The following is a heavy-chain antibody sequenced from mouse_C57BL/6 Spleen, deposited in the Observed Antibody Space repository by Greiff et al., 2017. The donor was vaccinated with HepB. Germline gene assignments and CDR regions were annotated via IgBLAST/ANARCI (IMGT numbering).Heavy chain of an antibody. V-gene: IGHV1-72*01. CDR1: GYTFTSYW. CDR3: AREVGTKGWYFDV. D-gene: IGHD1-3*01. J-gene: IGHJ1*03. Sequence: QVQLKQPGAELVKPGASVKLSCKASGYTFTSYWMHWVKQRPGRGLEWIGRIDPNSGGTKYNEKFKSKATLTVDKPSSTAYMQLSSLTSEDSAVYYCAREVGTKGWYFDVWGTGTTVTVSS. CDR2: IDPNSGGT.